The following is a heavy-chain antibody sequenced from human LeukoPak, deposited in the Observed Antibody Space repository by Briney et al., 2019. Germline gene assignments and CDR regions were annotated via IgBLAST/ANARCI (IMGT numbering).Heavy chain of an antibody. CDR2: IYYSGST. V-gene: IGHV4-59*08. D-gene: IGHD3-9*01. CDR1: GGSISSYY. Sequence: SETLSLTCTVSGGSISSYYWSWIRQPPGKGLEWIGYIYYSGSTNYNPSLKSRVTISVDTSKNQFSLKLSSVTAADTAVYYCARHPTNYDILTGYSQPYYFDYWGQGTLVTVSS. J-gene: IGHJ4*02. CDR3: ARHPTNYDILTGYSQPYYFDY.